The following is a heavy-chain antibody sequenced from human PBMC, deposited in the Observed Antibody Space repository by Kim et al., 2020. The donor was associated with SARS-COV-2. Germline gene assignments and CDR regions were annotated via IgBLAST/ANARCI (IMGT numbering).Heavy chain of an antibody. V-gene: IGHV1-69*13. D-gene: IGHD3-22*01. J-gene: IGHJ2*01. CDR2: IIPIFGTA. CDR3: ARDENHYDSSGYTYYWYFDL. CDR1: GGTFSSYA. Sequence: SVKVSCKASGGTFSSYAISWVRQAPGQGLEWMGGIIPIFGTANYAQKFQGRVTITADESTSTAYMELSSLRSEDTAVYYCARDENHYDSSGYTYYWYFDLWGRGTLVTVSS.